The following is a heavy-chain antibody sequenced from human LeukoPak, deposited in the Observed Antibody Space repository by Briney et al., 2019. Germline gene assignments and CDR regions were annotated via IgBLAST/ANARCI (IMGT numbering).Heavy chain of an antibody. V-gene: IGHV5-51*01. Sequence: GESLKISCKVSGYSFTNYWIGWVRQMPGKGLEWMGIIWPGDSDTRYSPSFQGQVTISADKSINTAYLQWSSLKASGTAMYYCARALKLTGGGGGFDIWGQGTMVTVSS. J-gene: IGHJ3*02. D-gene: IGHD2-8*02. CDR1: GYSFTNYW. CDR3: ARALKLTGGGGGFDI. CDR2: IWPGDSDT.